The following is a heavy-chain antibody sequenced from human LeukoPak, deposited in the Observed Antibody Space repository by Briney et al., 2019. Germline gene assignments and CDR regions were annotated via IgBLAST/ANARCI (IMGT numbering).Heavy chain of an antibody. Sequence: ASVKVSCKASGYTLTGYYMHWVRQAPRQGLEWMGWINPNSGGTNYAQKFQGRVTMTRDTSISTAYMELSRLRSDDTAVYYCARAEELRYFDWLPGAFDIWGQGTMVTVSS. CDR2: INPNSGGT. J-gene: IGHJ3*02. CDR3: ARAEELRYFDWLPGAFDI. CDR1: GYTLTGYY. V-gene: IGHV1-2*02. D-gene: IGHD3-9*01.